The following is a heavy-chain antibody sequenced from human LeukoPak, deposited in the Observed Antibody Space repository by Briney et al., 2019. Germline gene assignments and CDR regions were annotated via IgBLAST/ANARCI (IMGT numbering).Heavy chain of an antibody. V-gene: IGHV3-7*01. Sequence: GVSLRLSCAASGFTFSKFAMNWARQAPGKGLEWVANINQGGSDKYYVDSVKGRFTISRDNANNLLYLQMNSLRGEDTAVYYCTRDRSRAEDDWGQGTLVTVSS. CDR1: GFTFSKFA. CDR3: TRDRSRAEDD. CDR2: INQGGSDK. D-gene: IGHD1-14*01. J-gene: IGHJ4*02.